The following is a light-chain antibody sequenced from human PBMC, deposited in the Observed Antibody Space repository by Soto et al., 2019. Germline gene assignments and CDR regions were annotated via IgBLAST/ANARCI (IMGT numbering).Light chain of an antibody. Sequence: DIQMTQSPSSLSAFVGDRVTITCRASQTISGFLYWYQQKPGKAPGLLIYSASTLQSGVPSRFSGSGSGTEFTLTISSLQPEDFATYYCQQSYTTLGTFGQGTTVEVK. CDR2: SAS. V-gene: IGKV1-39*01. J-gene: IGKJ1*01. CDR1: QTISGF. CDR3: QQSYTTLGT.